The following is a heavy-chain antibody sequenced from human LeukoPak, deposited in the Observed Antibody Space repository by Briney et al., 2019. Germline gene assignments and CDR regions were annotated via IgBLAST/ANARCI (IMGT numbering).Heavy chain of an antibody. D-gene: IGHD1-26*01. CDR1: GGSISSTNW. J-gene: IGHJ4*02. Sequence: SETLSLTCGVSGGSISSTNWYSWVRPPPGQGLQWIGEISLSGLTNYNPSPKSRVTMSLDKSKNLLSLTLTSVTAADTAVYYCSRESGAFSPFGYWGQGTLVTVTS. CDR3: SRESGAFSPFGY. V-gene: IGHV4-4*02. CDR2: ISLSGLT.